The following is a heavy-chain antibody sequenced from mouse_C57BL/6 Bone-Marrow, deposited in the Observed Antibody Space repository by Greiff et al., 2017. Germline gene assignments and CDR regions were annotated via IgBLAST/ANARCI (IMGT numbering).Heavy chain of an antibody. CDR3: ASYYRRGYAMDY. CDR2: IDPNSGGT. CDR1: GYTFTSYW. D-gene: IGHD2-12*01. Sequence: QSCKASGYTFTSYWMHWVKQRPGRGLEWIGRIDPNSGGTKYNEKFKSKATLTVDKPSSTAYMQLSSLTSEDSAVYYCASYYRRGYAMDYWGQGTSVTVSS. J-gene: IGHJ4*01. V-gene: IGHV1-72*01.